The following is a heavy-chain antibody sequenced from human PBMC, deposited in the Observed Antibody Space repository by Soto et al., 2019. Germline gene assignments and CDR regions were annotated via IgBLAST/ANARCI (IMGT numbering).Heavy chain of an antibody. V-gene: IGHV3-33*01. CDR2: IWYDGSNK. CDR1: GFTFSSYG. CDR3: AGADWAGWFDP. Sequence: GGSLRLSCAASGFTFSSYGMHWVRQAPGKGLEWVAVIWYDGSNKYYADYVKGRFTISRDNSKNTLYLQMNSLRAEDTAVYYCAGADWAGWFDPWGQGTLVTVSS. J-gene: IGHJ5*02. D-gene: IGHD3-9*01.